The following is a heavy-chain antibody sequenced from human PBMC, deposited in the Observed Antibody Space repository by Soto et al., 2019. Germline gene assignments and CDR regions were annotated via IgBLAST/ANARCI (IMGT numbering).Heavy chain of an antibody. V-gene: IGHV5-10-1*01. D-gene: IGHD2-2*02. J-gene: IGHJ6*02. Sequence: PGESLKISCKGSGYSFTSYWISWVRQMPGKGLEWMGRIDPSDSYTNYSPSFQGHVTISADKSISTAYLQWSSLKASDTAMYYCARRGYCSSTSCYNEPVFHYYYYGMDVWGQGTTVTVSS. CDR2: IDPSDSYT. CDR1: GYSFTSYW. CDR3: ARRGYCSSTSCYNEPVFHYYYYGMDV.